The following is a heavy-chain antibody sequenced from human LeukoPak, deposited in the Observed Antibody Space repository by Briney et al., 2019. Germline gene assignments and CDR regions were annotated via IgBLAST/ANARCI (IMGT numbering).Heavy chain of an antibody. V-gene: IGHV3-53*01. Sequence: GGSLRLSCAASGFTFSSYAMSWVRQAPGKGLEWVSVIYSGGSTYHADSVKGRFTISRDNSKNTLYLQMNSLRAEDTAVYYCARAAVAALFDYWGQGTLVTVSS. J-gene: IGHJ4*02. D-gene: IGHD6-19*01. CDR3: ARAAVAALFDY. CDR1: GFTFSSYA. CDR2: IYSGGST.